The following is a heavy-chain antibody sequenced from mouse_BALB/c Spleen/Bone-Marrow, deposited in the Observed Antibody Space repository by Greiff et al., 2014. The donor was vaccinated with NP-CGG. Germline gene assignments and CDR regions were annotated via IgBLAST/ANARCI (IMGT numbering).Heavy chain of an antibody. Sequence: VQLQESGPGLVAPSQILSITCTVSGFSLTNHGVHWVRQPPGKGLEWLGVIWADGSTNYNSALMSRLSISKDNSKSQVFFKMNSLQTDDTAMYYCARITTATGAMDYWGQGTSVTVSS. CDR3: ARITTATGAMDY. J-gene: IGHJ4*01. CDR1: GFSLTNHG. V-gene: IGHV2-9*02. D-gene: IGHD1-2*01. CDR2: IWADGST.